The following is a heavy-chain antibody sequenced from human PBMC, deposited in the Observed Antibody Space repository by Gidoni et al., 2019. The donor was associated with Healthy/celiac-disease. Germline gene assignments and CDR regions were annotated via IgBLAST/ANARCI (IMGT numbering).Heavy chain of an antibody. V-gene: IGHV1-69*01. D-gene: IGHD2-2*01. CDR1: GGTFSSYA. J-gene: IGHJ6*04. CDR3: ARGAGVVVPGLIRLTRCHGMDV. CDR2: IIPIFGIA. Sequence: QVQLVQSGAAVKKPGSSVKVSCKASGGTFSSYAISWVRQAPGQVLEWMGGIIPIFGIANYAPKFQGGVAITADESAITAHRELSSLKSEDTPVYYCARGAGVVVPGLIRLTRCHGMDVCGERRPVTVSS.